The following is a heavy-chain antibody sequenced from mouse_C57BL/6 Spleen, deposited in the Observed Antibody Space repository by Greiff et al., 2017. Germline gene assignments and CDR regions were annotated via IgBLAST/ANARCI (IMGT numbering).Heavy chain of an antibody. J-gene: IGHJ2*01. CDR3: ASSGQPRGYYFDY. Sequence: QVQLQQPGAELVKPGASVKLSCKASGYTFTSYWMHWVKQRPGQGLEWIGMIHPNSGSTNYNEKFKSKATLTVDKSSSTAYMQLSSLTSEDSAVYYCASSGQPRGYYFDYWGQGTTLTVSS. D-gene: IGHD3-2*02. V-gene: IGHV1-64*01. CDR2: IHPNSGST. CDR1: GYTFTSYW.